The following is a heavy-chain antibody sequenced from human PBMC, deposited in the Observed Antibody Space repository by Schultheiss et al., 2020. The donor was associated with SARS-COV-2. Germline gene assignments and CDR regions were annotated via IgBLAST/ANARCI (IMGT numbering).Heavy chain of an antibody. D-gene: IGHD4-23*01. CDR1: GFTFSNAW. V-gene: IGHV3-7*03. CDR3: AGGRGKGRYYFDY. J-gene: IGHJ4*02. Sequence: GGSLRLSCAASGFTFSNAWMNWVRQAPGKGLEWVANIKQDGSEKYYVDSVKGRFTISRDNAKNSLYLQMNSLRAEDTAVYYCAGGRGKGRYYFDYWGQGTLVTVS. CDR2: IKQDGSEK.